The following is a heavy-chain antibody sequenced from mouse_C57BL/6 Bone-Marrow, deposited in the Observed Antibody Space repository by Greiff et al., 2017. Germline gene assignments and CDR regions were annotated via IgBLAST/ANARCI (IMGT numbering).Heavy chain of an antibody. CDR1: GYTFTSYW. CDR3: ARLGTTMVTTWYFGS. Sequence: QVQLKESGAELAKPGASVKLSCKASGYTFTSYWMHWVKQRPGTGLEWIGYINPSSGYTKYNQKFKDKATLTADKSSSTAYMQLSSLTHEDSAVYYCARLGTTMVTTWYFGSWGTGTTVTVSS. V-gene: IGHV1-7*01. CDR2: INPSSGYT. J-gene: IGHJ1*03. D-gene: IGHD2-1*01.